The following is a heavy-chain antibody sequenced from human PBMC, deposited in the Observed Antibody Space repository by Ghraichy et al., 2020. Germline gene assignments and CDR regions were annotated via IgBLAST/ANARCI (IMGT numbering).Heavy chain of an antibody. J-gene: IGHJ6*02. CDR2: ISGSGGST. V-gene: IGHV3-23*01. CDR1: GFTFSSYA. CDR3: AKLLGANSYGHYYYYYYGMDV. D-gene: IGHD5-18*01. Sequence: GGSLRLSCAASGFTFSSYAMSWVRQAPGKGLEWVSAISGSGGSTYYADSVKGRFTISRDNSKNTLYLQMNSLRAEDTAVYYCAKLLGANSYGHYYYYYYGMDVWGQGTTVTVSS.